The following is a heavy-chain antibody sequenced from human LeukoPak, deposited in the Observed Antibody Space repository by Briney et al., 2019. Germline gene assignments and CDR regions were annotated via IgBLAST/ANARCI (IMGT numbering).Heavy chain of an antibody. D-gene: IGHD3-22*01. V-gene: IGHV3-48*01. J-gene: IGHJ5*02. CDR3: ARDPSYYDSSGP. CDR2: ISTSSSTI. CDR1: GFTFSSYS. Sequence: PGGSLRLSCAASGFTFSSYSMNWVRQAPGKGLEWVSYISTSSSTIYYADSVKGRFTISRDNSKNTLYLQMNSLRAEDTAVYYCARDPSYYDSSGPWGQGTLVTVSS.